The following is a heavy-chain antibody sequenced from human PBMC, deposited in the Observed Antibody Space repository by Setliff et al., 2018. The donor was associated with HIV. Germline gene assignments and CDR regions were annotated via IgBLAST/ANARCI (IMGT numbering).Heavy chain of an antibody. V-gene: IGHV3-23*01. J-gene: IGHJ4*02. D-gene: IGHD7-27*01. CDR3: AKDKTGDLDY. CDR1: GFTFSNYA. Sequence: GGSLRLSCAAPGFTFSNYAMTWVRQAPGKGLEWVSAISGSGSDTYYADAVKGRFTISRDNSKNTLYLQMNSLRAEDTAVYYCAKDKTGDLDYWGQGTLVTVSS. CDR2: ISGSGSDT.